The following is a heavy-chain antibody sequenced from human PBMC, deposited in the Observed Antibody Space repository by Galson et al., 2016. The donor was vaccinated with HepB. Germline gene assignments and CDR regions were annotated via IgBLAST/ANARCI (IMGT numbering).Heavy chain of an antibody. V-gene: IGHV3-23*01. Sequence: SLRLSCAASGFSFRSYAMSWVRQAPGKGLEWVSAISGDGGGTYYADSVTGRFTISRDNSKNTLYLQMNSLRAEDTAIYYCAEFQSGHCDYWGQGTLVTVSS. CDR2: ISGDGGGT. J-gene: IGHJ4*02. CDR3: AEFQSGHCDY. D-gene: IGHD3-3*01. CDR1: GFSFRSYA.